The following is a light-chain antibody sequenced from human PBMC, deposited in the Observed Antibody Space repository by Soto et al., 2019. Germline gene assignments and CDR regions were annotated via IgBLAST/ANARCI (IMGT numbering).Light chain of an antibody. CDR2: EVS. J-gene: IGLJ1*01. CDR1: SSDVGGYDY. V-gene: IGLV2-14*01. CDR3: TSYTSRSARV. Sequence: QSALTQPASVSGSPGQSITISCTGTSSDVGGYDYVSWYQQHPGKAPKLIIYEVSNRPSGISNRFSGSKCGNTASLTISGLQAEDEADYYCTSYTSRSARVFGTGTKVTVL.